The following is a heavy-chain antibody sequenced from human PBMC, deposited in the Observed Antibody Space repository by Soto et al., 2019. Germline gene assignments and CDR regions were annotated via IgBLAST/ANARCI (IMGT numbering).Heavy chain of an antibody. CDR1: GGTFSSYA. D-gene: IGHD3-10*01. J-gene: IGHJ4*02. CDR2: IIPIFGTA. V-gene: IGHV1-69*06. Sequence: SVKVSCKASGGTFSSYAISWVRQAPGQGLEWMGGIIPIFGTANYAQKFQGRVTITADKSTSTAYMELSSLRSEDTAVHYCARDRTFYGSGSYSDYWGQGTLVTVS. CDR3: ARDRTFYGSGSYSDY.